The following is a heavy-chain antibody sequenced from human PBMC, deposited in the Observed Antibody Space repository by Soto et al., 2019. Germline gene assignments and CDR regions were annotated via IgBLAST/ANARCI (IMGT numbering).Heavy chain of an antibody. CDR1: GFTFSAYE. J-gene: IGHJ4*02. V-gene: IGHV3-48*03. CDR3: VREGHYYFDY. Sequence: GGSLRLSCAASGFTFSAYEMHWVRQAPGQGLEWVSYISKSGGTTYYADSVKGRFTISRDDAKNSVYLQMSSLGPEDMAVYKCVREGHYYFDYWGQGALVTVSS. CDR2: ISKSGGTT.